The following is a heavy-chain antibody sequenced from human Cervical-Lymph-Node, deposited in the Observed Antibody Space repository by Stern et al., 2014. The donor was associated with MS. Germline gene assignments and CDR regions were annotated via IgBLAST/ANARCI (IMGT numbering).Heavy chain of an antibody. CDR3: ARLVAPGGDAFDI. D-gene: IGHD3-16*02. J-gene: IGHJ3*02. CDR2: IYPGDSDA. V-gene: IGHV5-51*01. Sequence: MQLVQSGGEMKKPGESLQISCQASGYRFTNYWIGWVRQMPGKGLEWMGIIYPGDSDARYNPAFRGQVTISADKSISHAYLKWPSLRASDTAIYYCARLVAPGGDAFDIWGQGTWVIVSS. CDR1: GYRFTNYW.